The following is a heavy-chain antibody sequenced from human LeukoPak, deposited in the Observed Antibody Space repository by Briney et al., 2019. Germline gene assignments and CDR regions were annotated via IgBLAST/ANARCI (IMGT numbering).Heavy chain of an antibody. J-gene: IGHJ5*02. Sequence: SETLSLTCAVSGGSISSGGYSWSWIRQPPGKGLEWIGYIYHSGSTYYNPSLKSRVTISVDRSKNQFSLKLSSVTAADTAVYYCARGNYDILTGYYSNWFDPWGQGTLVTVSS. V-gene: IGHV4-30-2*01. CDR1: GGSISSGGYS. D-gene: IGHD3-9*01. CDR2: IYHSGST. CDR3: ARGNYDILTGYYSNWFDP.